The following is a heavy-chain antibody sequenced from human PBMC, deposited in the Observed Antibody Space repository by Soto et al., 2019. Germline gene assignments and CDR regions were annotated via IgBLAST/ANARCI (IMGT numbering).Heavy chain of an antibody. CDR1: GFTFDDYT. Sequence: LRLSCAASGFTFDDYTMHWVRQAPGKGLEWVSLISWDGGSTYYADSVKGRFTISRDNSKNSLYLQMNSPRTEDTALYYCAKEAGYDSSGYYSYFDYWGQGTLVTVSS. CDR2: ISWDGGST. CDR3: AKEAGYDSSGYYSYFDY. D-gene: IGHD3-22*01. V-gene: IGHV3-43*01. J-gene: IGHJ4*02.